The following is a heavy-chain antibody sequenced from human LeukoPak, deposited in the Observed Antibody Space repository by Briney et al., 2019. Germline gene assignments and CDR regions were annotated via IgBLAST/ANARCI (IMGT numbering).Heavy chain of an antibody. D-gene: IGHD3-9*01. J-gene: IGHJ4*02. V-gene: IGHV4-39*07. Sequence: SETLSLTCTVSGGSISSSSYYWGWIRQPPGKGLEWIGSIYYSGSTYYNPSLKSRVTISVDTSKNQFSLKLSSVTAADTAVYYCARTPVLRYFDWLFDYWGQGTLVTVSS. CDR1: GGSISSSSYY. CDR2: IYYSGST. CDR3: ARTPVLRYFDWLFDY.